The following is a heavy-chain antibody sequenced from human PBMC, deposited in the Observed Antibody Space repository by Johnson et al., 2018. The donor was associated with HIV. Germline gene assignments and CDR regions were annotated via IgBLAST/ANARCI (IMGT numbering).Heavy chain of an antibody. V-gene: IGHV3-9*01. D-gene: IGHD2-2*01. CDR2: ISWNSGSI. CDR1: GFTFDDYA. Sequence: VQLVESGGGLVQPGRSLRLSCAASGFTFDDYAMHWVRQAPGKGLEWVSGISWNSGSIGYADSVKGRFTISRDNAKNSLYLQMNSLRVEDTALYYCATDSSPSCRRYDAFDFWGQGTMV. J-gene: IGHJ3*01. CDR3: ATDSSPSCRRYDAFDF.